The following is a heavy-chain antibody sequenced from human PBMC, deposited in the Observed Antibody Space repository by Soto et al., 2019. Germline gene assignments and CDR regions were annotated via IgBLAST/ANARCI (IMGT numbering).Heavy chain of an antibody. D-gene: IGHD3-22*01. CDR1: GFTVSSNY. J-gene: IGHJ6*02. V-gene: IGHV3-53*01. CDR2: IYSGGST. CDR3: ARDSPQYYYDSRGMDV. Sequence: GGSLRLSCAASGFTVSSNYMSWVRQAPGKGLEWVSVIYSGGSTYYADSVKGRFTISRDNSKNTLYLQMNSLRAEDTAVYYCARDSPQYYYDSRGMDVWGQGTTVTVSS.